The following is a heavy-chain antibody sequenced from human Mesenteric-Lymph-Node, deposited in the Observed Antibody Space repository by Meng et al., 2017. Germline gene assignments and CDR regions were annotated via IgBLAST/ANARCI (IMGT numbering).Heavy chain of an antibody. Sequence: GGSLRLSCAASGFTFDDYAMHWVRQAPGKGLEWVSGISWNSGSIGYADSVKGRFTISRDNAKNSLYLQMNSLRAEDTAVYYCARDMVWFGAHGNYWGQGTLVTVSS. J-gene: IGHJ4*02. D-gene: IGHD3-10*01. V-gene: IGHV3-9*01. CDR2: ISWNSGSI. CDR3: ARDMVWFGAHGNY. CDR1: GFTFDDYA.